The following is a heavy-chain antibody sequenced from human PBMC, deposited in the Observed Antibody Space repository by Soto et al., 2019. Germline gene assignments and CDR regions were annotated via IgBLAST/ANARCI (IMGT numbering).Heavy chain of an antibody. Sequence: PGGSLRLSCAASGFTFDDYTMHWVRQAPGKGLEWVSLISWDGGSTYYADSVKGRFTISRDNSKNSLYLQMNSLRTEDTALYYCEKDLKYYYDSSGLDYWGQGTLVTVSS. CDR2: ISWDGGST. J-gene: IGHJ4*02. CDR3: EKDLKYYYDSSGLDY. V-gene: IGHV3-43*01. CDR1: GFTFDDYT. D-gene: IGHD3-22*01.